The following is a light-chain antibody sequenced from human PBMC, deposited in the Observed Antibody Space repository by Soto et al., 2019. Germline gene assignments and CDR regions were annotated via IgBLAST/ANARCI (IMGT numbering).Light chain of an antibody. V-gene: IGKV1-39*01. CDR2: AAS. CDR3: QQSYSTPST. Sequence: DIRMTQSPSSLSASVGDRVTITCRASQSISSYLNWYQQKPGKAPKLLIYAASSLQSGVPSRFSDSGSGTDFTLTISSLQPEDFATYYCQQSYSTPSTFGPGTKVDIK. J-gene: IGKJ3*01. CDR1: QSISSY.